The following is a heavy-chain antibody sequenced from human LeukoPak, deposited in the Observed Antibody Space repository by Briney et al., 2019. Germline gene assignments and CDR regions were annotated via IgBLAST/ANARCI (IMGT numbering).Heavy chain of an antibody. V-gene: IGHV3-48*04. J-gene: IGHJ4*02. CDR3: ARGNYGEDY. CDR1: GFTFSDYS. D-gene: IGHD4-17*01. Sequence: PGGSLRLSCAASGFTFSDYSMNWVRQAPGKGLEWISCITGRTSNTNYADSVKGRFTISRDNAKNSLYLQMNSLRVEDTAVYYCARGNYGEDYWGQGALVIVTS. CDR2: ITGRTSNT.